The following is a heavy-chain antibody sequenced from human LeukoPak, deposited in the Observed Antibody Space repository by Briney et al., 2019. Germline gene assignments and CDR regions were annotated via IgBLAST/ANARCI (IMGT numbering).Heavy chain of an antibody. V-gene: IGHV1-2*02. Sequence: ASVKVPCKASGYTFTGYYMHWVRQAPGQGLEWMGYIYPNSGATKYAQKFQGRVTMTRDTSISTAYMELSGLRSDDTAVYYCGTLLSNRPFDYWGQGSLVTVSS. CDR3: GTLLSNRPFDY. CDR2: IYPNSGAT. CDR1: GYTFTGYY. J-gene: IGHJ4*02.